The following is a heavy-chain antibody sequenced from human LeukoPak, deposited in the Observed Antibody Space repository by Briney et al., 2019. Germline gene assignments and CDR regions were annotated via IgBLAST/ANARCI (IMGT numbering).Heavy chain of an antibody. D-gene: IGHD3-22*01. J-gene: IGHJ3*02. CDR3: AKLYEGYYDSSGYPPNGAFDI. V-gene: IGHV3-30*18. Sequence: PGRALRLSCAASGFTFSSYGMHWVRQAPGKGLEWVAVISDEGSNKYYADSVKGRFTISRDNSKNTLYLQMNSLRAEDTAVYYCAKLYEGYYDSSGYPPNGAFDIWGQGTMVTLPS. CDR1: GFTFSSYG. CDR2: ISDEGSNK.